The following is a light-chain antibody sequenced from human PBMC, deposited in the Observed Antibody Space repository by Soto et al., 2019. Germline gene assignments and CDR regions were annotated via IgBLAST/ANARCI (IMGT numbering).Light chain of an antibody. CDR2: EVS. Sequence: SVLTQPASVSGSPGQSITISCTGSNSDVGAYNYVSWYQQHPGEAPKLMTYEVSNRPSGVSNRFSGSKSGNTASLTISGLQAEDEAYYYCSSYTSSSTVVFGGGTKVTVL. CDR3: SSYTSSSTVV. V-gene: IGLV2-14*01. J-gene: IGLJ2*01. CDR1: NSDVGAYNY.